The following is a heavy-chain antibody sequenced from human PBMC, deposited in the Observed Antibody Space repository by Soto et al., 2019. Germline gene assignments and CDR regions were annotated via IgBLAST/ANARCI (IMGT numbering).Heavy chain of an antibody. CDR1: GFTFSNAW. CDR3: TSYIVVVTAIYYYYYGMDV. D-gene: IGHD2-21*02. Sequence: PGGSLRLSCAASGFTFSNAWMNWVRQAPGKGLEWVGRIKSKTDGGTTDYAAPVKGRFTISRDDSKNTLYLQMNSLKTEDTAVYYCTSYIVVVTAIYYYYYGMDVWGQGTTVTVSS. V-gene: IGHV3-15*07. CDR2: IKSKTDGGTT. J-gene: IGHJ6*02.